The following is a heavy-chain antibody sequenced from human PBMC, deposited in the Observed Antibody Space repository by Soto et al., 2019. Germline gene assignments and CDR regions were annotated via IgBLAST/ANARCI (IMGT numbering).Heavy chain of an antibody. J-gene: IGHJ4*02. CDR1: GGSFSGYY. CDR3: ASPRFASSSSSTGKFDY. V-gene: IGHV4-34*01. D-gene: IGHD6-13*01. Sequence: PSETLSLTCAVYGGSFSGYYWSWIRQPPGKGLEWIGEINHSGSTNYNPSLKSRVTISVDTSKNQFSLKLSSVTAADTAVYYCASPRFASSSSSTGKFDYWGQGTLVTVSS. CDR2: INHSGST.